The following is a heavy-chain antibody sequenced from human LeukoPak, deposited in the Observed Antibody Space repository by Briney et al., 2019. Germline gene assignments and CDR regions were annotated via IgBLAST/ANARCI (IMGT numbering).Heavy chain of an antibody. CDR3: ATLVAPAATGYFDY. Sequence: GSSVKVSCKASGGTFSSYAISWVRQAPGQGLEWMGRIIPILGIANYAQKFQGRVTITADKSTSTAYMELSSLRSEDTAVYYCATLVAPAATGYFDYWGQGTLVTVSS. CDR1: GGTFSSYA. V-gene: IGHV1-69*04. D-gene: IGHD2-2*01. J-gene: IGHJ4*02. CDR2: IIPILGIA.